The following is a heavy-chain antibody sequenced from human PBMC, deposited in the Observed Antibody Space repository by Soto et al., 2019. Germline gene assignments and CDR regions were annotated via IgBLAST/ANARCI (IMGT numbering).Heavy chain of an antibody. CDR1: GYAFTSYY. V-gene: IGHV1-46*01. J-gene: IGHJ3*02. CDR3: ARDYEGSGSPIFDAFDI. D-gene: IGHD3-10*01. CDR2: INPSGGST. Sequence: ASVKVSCKASGYAFTSYYMHWVRQAPGQGLEWMGIINPSGGSTSYAQKFQGRVTMTRDTSTSTVYMELSSLRSEDTAVYYCARDYEGSGSPIFDAFDIWGQGTMVTVSS.